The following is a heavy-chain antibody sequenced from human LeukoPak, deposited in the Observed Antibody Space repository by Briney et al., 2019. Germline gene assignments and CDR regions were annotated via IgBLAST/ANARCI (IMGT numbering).Heavy chain of an antibody. J-gene: IGHJ4*02. CDR2: IKQDGGEQ. V-gene: IGHV3-7*01. D-gene: IGHD3-16*01. Sequence: GGSLRLSCAASGFTVSSNYMSWVRQAPGKGLEWVANIKQDGGEQSYLDSVRGRFAISRDNAKNSLYLQMNSLRAEDTAVYYCARANYVWGSPMFHWGQGTLVTVSS. CDR3: ARANYVWGSPMFH. CDR1: GFTVSSNY.